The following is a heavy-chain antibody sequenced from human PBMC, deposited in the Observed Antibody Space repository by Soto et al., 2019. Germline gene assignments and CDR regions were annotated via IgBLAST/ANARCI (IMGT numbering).Heavy chain of an antibody. CDR3: ARDVGMATITGAFDI. D-gene: IGHD5-12*01. J-gene: IGHJ3*02. CDR1: GGTFSIYT. V-gene: IGHV1-69*04. Sequence: GASVKGSCKASGGTFSIYTISWVRQAPGQGLEWMGRIIPILGIANYAQKFQGRVTITADKSTSTAYMELSSLRSEDTAVYYCARDVGMATITGAFDIWGQGTMVTVSS. CDR2: IIPILGIA.